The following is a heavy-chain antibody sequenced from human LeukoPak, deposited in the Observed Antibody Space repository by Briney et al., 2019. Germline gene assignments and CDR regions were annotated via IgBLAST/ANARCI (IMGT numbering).Heavy chain of an antibody. CDR2: VSGSGYST. CDR3: AKAFQYSGWSDAFDI. D-gene: IGHD5-12*01. Sequence: PGGSLRLSCAASGFTFSSYAMSWVRQAPGKGLEWVSAVSGSGYSTYYADSVKGRFTISRDNSKNTLYLQMNSLRAEDTAVYYCAKAFQYSGWSDAFDIWGQGTMVTVSS. CDR1: GFTFSSYA. V-gene: IGHV3-23*01. J-gene: IGHJ3*02.